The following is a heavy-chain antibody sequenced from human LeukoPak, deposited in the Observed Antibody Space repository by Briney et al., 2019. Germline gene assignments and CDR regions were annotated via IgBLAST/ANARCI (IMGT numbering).Heavy chain of an antibody. CDR3: ARHMVRPLHNWFDP. Sequence: GESLKISWKGLGYSFTSYWIGWVRQMPGKGLEWMGIIYTGGSDTRYSPSFQGQVTISADKSISTAYLQWSSLKASDTAMEYCARHMVRPLHNWFDPWGQGTLVTVSS. V-gene: IGHV5-51*01. J-gene: IGHJ5*02. D-gene: IGHD3-10*01. CDR2: IYTGGSDT. CDR1: GYSFTSYW.